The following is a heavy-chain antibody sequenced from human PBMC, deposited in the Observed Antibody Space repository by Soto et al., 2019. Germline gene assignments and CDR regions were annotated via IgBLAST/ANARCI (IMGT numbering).Heavy chain of an antibody. Sequence: QVQLVQSGAEVKKPGASVKVSCKASGYTFTSYDINWVRQATGQGLEWMGWMNPNSGNTGYAQKFQGRVTMTRNTSISTAYMELISLRSEDTAVYYCARFPMRLRVYYYGMDVWGQGTKVTVSS. J-gene: IGHJ6*02. CDR1: GYTFTSYD. D-gene: IGHD3-16*01. CDR3: ARFPMRLRVYYYGMDV. CDR2: MNPNSGNT. V-gene: IGHV1-8*01.